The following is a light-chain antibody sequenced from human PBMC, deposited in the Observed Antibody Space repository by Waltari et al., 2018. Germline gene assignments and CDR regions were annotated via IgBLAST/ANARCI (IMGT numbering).Light chain of an antibody. CDR1: QSLLNTNGYNY. CDR2: LGS. CDR3: MQALQTPLT. V-gene: IGKV2-28*01. Sequence: DIVMPKLPLSLPSTPGEPASISCSPSQSLLNTNGYNYLDWYLQKPGQCPQLLIYLGSNRASGVPDRFSGSGSGTDFSLKISRVEPEDVGVYYCMQALQTPLTFGGGTRVEI. J-gene: IGKJ4*01.